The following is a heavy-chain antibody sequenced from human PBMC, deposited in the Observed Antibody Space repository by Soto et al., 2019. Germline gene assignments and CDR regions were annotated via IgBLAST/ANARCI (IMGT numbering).Heavy chain of an antibody. V-gene: IGHV3-30-3*01. CDR2: ISYDGSNK. CDR1: GFTFSSYA. Sequence: LRLSCAASGFTFSSYAMHLVRQAPGNCLEWVAVISYDGSNKYYADSVKGRFTISRDNSKNTLYLQMNSLRAEDTAVYYCARDQQYNWNYRRHLKLGFDPWGQGTLVTVSS. D-gene: IGHD1-7*01. J-gene: IGHJ5*02. CDR3: ARDQQYNWNYRRHLKLGFDP.